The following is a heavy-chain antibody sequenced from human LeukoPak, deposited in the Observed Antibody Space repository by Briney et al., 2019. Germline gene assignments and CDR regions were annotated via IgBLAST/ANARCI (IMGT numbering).Heavy chain of an antibody. CDR3: ARDGLVRGLKGDDAFDI. D-gene: IGHD3-10*01. CDR2: ISSSSSYI. V-gene: IGHV3-21*01. CDR1: GFTFDDYA. J-gene: IGHJ3*02. Sequence: GGSLRLSCAASGFTFDDYAMHRVRQAPGKGLEWVTSISSSSSYIYYADSVKGRFTISRDNAKNSLYLQMNSLRAEDTAVYYCARDGLVRGLKGDDAFDIWGQGTMVTVSS.